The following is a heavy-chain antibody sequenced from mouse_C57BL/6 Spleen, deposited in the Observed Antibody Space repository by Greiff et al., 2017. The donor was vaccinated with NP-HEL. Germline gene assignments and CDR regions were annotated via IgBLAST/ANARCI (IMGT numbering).Heavy chain of an antibody. J-gene: IGHJ1*03. CDR3: ARNPSSYVYFDV. V-gene: IGHV2-2*01. D-gene: IGHD1-1*01. Sequence: QVQLQQSGPGLVQPSQSLSITCTVSGFSLTSYGVHWVRQSPGKGLAWLGVIWSGGSTDYNAAFISSLSISKDNSKSQVFFKMNSLQADDTAIYYCARNPSSYVYFDVWGTGTTVTGSS. CDR2: IWSGGST. CDR1: GFSLTSYG.